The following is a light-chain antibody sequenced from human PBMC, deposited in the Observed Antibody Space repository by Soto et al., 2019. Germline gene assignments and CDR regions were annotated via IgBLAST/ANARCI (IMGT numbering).Light chain of an antibody. J-gene: IGLJ1*01. CDR2: EVS. Sequence: QSVLTQPPSASGSPGQSVTISCTGTSSDVGGSKYVSWYQQHPGKAPKLIIYEVSEWPSGVPDRFSGSKSGNTASLTVSGLQAEDEAHYYCNSYAGTSNVFGTGTKLTVL. CDR3: NSYAGTSNV. V-gene: IGLV2-8*01. CDR1: SSDVGGSKY.